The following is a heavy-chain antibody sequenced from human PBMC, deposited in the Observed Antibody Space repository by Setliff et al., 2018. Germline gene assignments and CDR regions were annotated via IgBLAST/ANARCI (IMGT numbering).Heavy chain of an antibody. CDR3: ARGVPYYNFWSGYYGPLHDFDY. CDR2: IYYSGST. D-gene: IGHD3-3*01. CDR1: GGSISSYY. V-gene: IGHV4-59*01. J-gene: IGHJ4*02. Sequence: SETLSLTCTVSGGSISSYYWSWIRQPPGKGLEWIGYIYYSGSTNYNPSLKSRVTISVDTSKNQLSLKLSSVTAADTAVYYCARGVPYYNFWSGYYGPLHDFDYWGQGTLVTV.